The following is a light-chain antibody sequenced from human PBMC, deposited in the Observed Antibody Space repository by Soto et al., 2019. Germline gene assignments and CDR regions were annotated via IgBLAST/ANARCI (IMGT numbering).Light chain of an antibody. J-gene: IGKJ3*01. CDR3: QQRSNWPPG. CDR2: DAS. Sequence: EIVLTQSPATLSLSPGERATLSCRASLSVSNYFAWYQQKPGQAPRLLIYDASNRATGIPARFSGSGSGTDFTLTILGLEPEDSAAYYCQQRSNWPPGFGPGTKVDIK. CDR1: LSVSNY. V-gene: IGKV3-11*01.